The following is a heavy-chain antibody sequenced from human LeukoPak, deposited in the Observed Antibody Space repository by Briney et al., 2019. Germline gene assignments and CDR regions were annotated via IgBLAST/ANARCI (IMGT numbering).Heavy chain of an antibody. CDR1: GFTFSDYY. J-gene: IGHJ4*02. D-gene: IGHD2-2*01. V-gene: IGHV3-11*01. CDR3: ARDPRYCSSISCPSLDY. CDR2: ISSSGSTI. Sequence: GGSLRLSCAASGFTFSDYYMSWIRQAPGKGLEWVSYISSSGSTIYYADSVKGRFTISRDNAKNSLYLQMNSLRAEDTAVCYCARDPRYCSSISCPSLDYWGQGTLVTVSS.